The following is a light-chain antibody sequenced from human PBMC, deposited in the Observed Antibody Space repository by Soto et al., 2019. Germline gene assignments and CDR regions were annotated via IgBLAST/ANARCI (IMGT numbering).Light chain of an antibody. CDR2: DAS. V-gene: IGKV3-11*01. J-gene: IGKJ3*01. Sequence: EIVLTQSPATLSLSPGERATLYCRASQSVSTSLAWYQQKPGQTPGLLVYDASTRAAGIPARFSGSGSGTDFTLTISSLEPEDFAVYYCQQRGSWPFTFGPGTKVDVK. CDR3: QQRGSWPFT. CDR1: QSVSTS.